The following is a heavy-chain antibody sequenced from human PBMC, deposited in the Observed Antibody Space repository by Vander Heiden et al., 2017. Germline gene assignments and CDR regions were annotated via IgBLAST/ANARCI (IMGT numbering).Heavy chain of an antibody. V-gene: IGHV3-13*01. D-gene: IGHD2-15*01. CDR3: ARERAYCSGGSCYPIFDY. J-gene: IGHJ4*02. Sequence: EVQLVESGGVLVQPGGSLRLSCAASAFTSSSYDMHWVRQATGKGVEWVSAIGTAGDTYYPGSVKGRFTISRENAKNSLYLQMNSLRAGDTAVYYCARERAYCSGGSCYPIFDYWGQGTLVTVSS. CDR2: IGTAGDT. CDR1: AFTSSSYD.